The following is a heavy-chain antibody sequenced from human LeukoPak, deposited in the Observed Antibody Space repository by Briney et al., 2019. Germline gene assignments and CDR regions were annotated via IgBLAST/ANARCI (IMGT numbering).Heavy chain of an antibody. J-gene: IGHJ4*02. CDR2: ITWNSGSI. CDR3: AKDRGYQPSYYFDY. CDR1: GFTFDDYA. V-gene: IGHV3-9*03. Sequence: GGSLRLSCAASGFTFDDYAMHWVRQAPGKGLEWVSGITWNSGSIGYGDFVKGRFTISRDNAKNSLYLQMDSLRAEDMALYYCAKDRGYQPSYYFDYWGQGTLVTVSS. D-gene: IGHD2-2*01.